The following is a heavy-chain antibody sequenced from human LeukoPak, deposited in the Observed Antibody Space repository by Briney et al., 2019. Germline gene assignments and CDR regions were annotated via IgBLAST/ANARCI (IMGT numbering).Heavy chain of an antibody. Sequence: PGGSLRLSCAASGFTFSSYAMSWVRQAPGEGLEWVSAISGSGGSTYYADSVKGRFTISRDNSKNTLYLQMNSLRAEDTAEYYCAKDGGGSGWYFDYWGQGTLVTVSS. D-gene: IGHD6-19*01. CDR2: ISGSGGST. J-gene: IGHJ4*02. V-gene: IGHV3-23*01. CDR3: AKDGGGSGWYFDY. CDR1: GFTFSSYA.